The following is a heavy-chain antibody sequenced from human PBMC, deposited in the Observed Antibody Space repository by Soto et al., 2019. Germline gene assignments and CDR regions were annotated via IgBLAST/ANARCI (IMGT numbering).Heavy chain of an antibody. J-gene: IGHJ4*02. D-gene: IGHD6-19*01. CDR2: IKTDGSIT. V-gene: IGHV3-74*01. Sequence: EAQLVESGGGLVQPGGSLRLSCAASGFTFSSYWMHWVRQAPGKGLVWVSRIKTDGSITSYADSVQGRFTISRDNAKNTLYLQMNSLRAEDTAVYYCARVGSGWYHFDCWGQGTLVTVSS. CDR3: ARVGSGWYHFDC. CDR1: GFTFSSYW.